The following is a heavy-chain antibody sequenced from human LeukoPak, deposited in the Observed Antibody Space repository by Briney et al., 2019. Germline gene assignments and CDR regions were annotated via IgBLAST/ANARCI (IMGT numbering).Heavy chain of an antibody. J-gene: IGHJ6*02. CDR1: GGSISSYH. CDR3: ARESSSSWYSSLDYYYGMDV. D-gene: IGHD6-13*01. V-gene: IGHV4-59*01. Sequence: PSETLSLTCTVSGGSISSYHWSWIRQPPGKGLEWIGYIYYSGSTNYNPSLKSRVTISVDTSKNQFSLKLSSVTAADTAVYYCARESSSSWYSSLDYYYGMDVWGQGTTVTVSS. CDR2: IYYSGST.